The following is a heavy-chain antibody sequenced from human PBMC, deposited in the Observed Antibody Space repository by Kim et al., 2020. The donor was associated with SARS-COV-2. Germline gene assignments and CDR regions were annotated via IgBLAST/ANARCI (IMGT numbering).Heavy chain of an antibody. V-gene: IGHV1-2*02. CDR2: ISPKSGDT. CDR3: AREIGDLRDDFFDM. CDR1: GYTVTDNY. D-gene: IGHD3-3*01. Sequence: ASVKVSCKASGYTVTDNYIHWVRQAPGQGLEWMGWISPKSGDTNHAQKFQGRVTMTGDTSISTVYLELSRLRSDDTAVYYCAREIGDLRDDFFDMWGQGTMVTVSS. J-gene: IGHJ3*02.